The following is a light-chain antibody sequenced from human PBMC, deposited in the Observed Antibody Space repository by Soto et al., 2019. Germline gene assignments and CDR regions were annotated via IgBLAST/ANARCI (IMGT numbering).Light chain of an antibody. V-gene: IGLV2-14*01. CDR3: SSYPPSRTF. J-gene: IGLJ2*01. Sequence: QSVLTQPASVSGSPGQSIAISCTGTSSDVGGYDQVSWYQQHPGKAPKLMIYAVSIRPSGVSNRFSGSKSGNTASLTISGVPSQDEADYYCSSYPPSRTFLGGGTKLTVL. CDR1: SSDVGGYDQ. CDR2: AVS.